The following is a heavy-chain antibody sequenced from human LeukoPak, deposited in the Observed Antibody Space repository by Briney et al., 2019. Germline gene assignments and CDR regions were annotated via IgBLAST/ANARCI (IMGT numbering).Heavy chain of an antibody. CDR3: ARARVPTGDYFDY. D-gene: IGHD1-26*01. V-gene: IGHV3-33*01. Sequence: GGSLRLSCAASGFTLSSYGMHWVRQAPGKGLEWVAVIWYDGSNKYYADSVKGRFTISRDNSKNTLYLQMNSLRAEDTAVYYCARARVPTGDYFDYWGQGTLVTVSS. CDR2: IWYDGSNK. J-gene: IGHJ4*02. CDR1: GFTLSSYG.